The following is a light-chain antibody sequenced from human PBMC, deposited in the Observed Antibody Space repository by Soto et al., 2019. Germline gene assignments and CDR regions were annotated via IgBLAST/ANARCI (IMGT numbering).Light chain of an antibody. CDR3: AAWDDSVRGVV. Sequence: QSALTQPPSASGTPGQRVTISCSGGSSNIGRDYVYWYQQLPGAAPKLLMYSHNIRPAGVPDRFSASTSGTSASLAISGLRPEDEGDYHCAAWDDSVRGVVFGGGTKVTVL. CDR2: SHN. J-gene: IGLJ2*01. V-gene: IGLV1-47*02. CDR1: SSNIGRDY.